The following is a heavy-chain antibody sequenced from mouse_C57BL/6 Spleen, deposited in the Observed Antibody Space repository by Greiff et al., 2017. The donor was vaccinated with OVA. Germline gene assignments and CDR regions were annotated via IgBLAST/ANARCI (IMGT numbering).Heavy chain of an antibody. D-gene: IGHD3-2*02. Sequence: EVMLVESGGGLVKPGGSLKLSCAASGFTFSDYGMHWVRQAPEKGLEWVAYISSGSSTIYYADTVKGRFTISIDNAKNTLFLQMTSLRSEDTAMYYCARPLDSSGYSFAYWGQGTLVTVSA. CDR3: ARPLDSSGYSFAY. V-gene: IGHV5-17*01. J-gene: IGHJ3*01. CDR2: ISSGSSTI. CDR1: GFTFSDYG.